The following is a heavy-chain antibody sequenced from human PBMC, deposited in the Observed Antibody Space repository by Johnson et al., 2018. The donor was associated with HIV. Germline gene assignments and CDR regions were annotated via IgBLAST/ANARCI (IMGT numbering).Heavy chain of an antibody. CDR1: GFTFSNAW. CDR2: IKSKTDGGTT. Sequence: EVQLVESGGGLVKPGGSLRLSCAGSGFTFSNAWMTWVRQAPGKGLEWVGRIKSKTDGGTTDYAAPVKGRFTISRDDSKNTLYLQMNSLKTEDTAVYYCTTDCITLIVVSPGAFDIWGQGTMVTVSS. CDR3: TTDCITLIVVSPGAFDI. V-gene: IGHV3-15*01. D-gene: IGHD3-22*01. J-gene: IGHJ3*02.